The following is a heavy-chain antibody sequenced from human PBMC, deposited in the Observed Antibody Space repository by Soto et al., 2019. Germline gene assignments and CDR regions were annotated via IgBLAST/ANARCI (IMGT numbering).Heavy chain of an antibody. J-gene: IGHJ6*03. D-gene: IGHD3-10*01. CDR1: GGSISSSSYY. CDR2: IYYSGST. V-gene: IGHV4-39*01. CDR3: ARHVPGSSYRGYYYYMDV. Sequence: SETLSLTCTVSGGSISSSSYYWGWIRQPPGKGLEWIGSIYYSGSTYYNPSLKSRVTISVDTSKNQFSLKLSSVTAADTAVYYCARHVPGSSYRGYYYYMDVWAKGTTVTVSS.